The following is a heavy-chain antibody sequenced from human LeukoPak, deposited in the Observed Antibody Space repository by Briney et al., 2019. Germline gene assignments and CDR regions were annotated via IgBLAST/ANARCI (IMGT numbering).Heavy chain of an antibody. CDR2: IHHGGTT. Sequence: SGTLSLTCAVSGGSITSGNWWTWVRQSPGKGLEWIGEIHHGGTTNCNPSLKSRVTISVDKSKNQFSLKLNSVTAADTAVYYCAKKDYYYMDVWGKGTTVTVSS. CDR1: GGSITSGNW. J-gene: IGHJ6*03. CDR3: AKKDYYYMDV. V-gene: IGHV4-4*02.